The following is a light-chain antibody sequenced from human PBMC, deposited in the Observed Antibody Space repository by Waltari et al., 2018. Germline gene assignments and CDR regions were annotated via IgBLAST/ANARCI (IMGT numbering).Light chain of an antibody. V-gene: IGLV1-47*01. CDR3: AAWDDSLSGRV. CDR1: SSNIGSTD. Sequence: QSVLTQPPSASGTPGQRVTISCSGSSSNIGSTDVYWYQQLPGTAPKLLIYRNNQRPSGVPDRLSGSKSGTSAYLAISGLRSEDEADYYCAAWDDSLSGRVFGGGTKLTVL. CDR2: RNN. J-gene: IGLJ3*02.